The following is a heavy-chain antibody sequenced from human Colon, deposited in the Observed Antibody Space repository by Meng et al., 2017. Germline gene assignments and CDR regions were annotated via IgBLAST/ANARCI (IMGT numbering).Heavy chain of an antibody. V-gene: IGHV3-74*01. CDR3: TRGKGLGNVHGYFDD. D-gene: IGHD7-27*01. Sequence: GESLKTSCAASGFTFSTYWMHWVRQVPGKGLVWVSRVSGDGSSITYAGSVKGRFTISRDNAKNTLYLQMNSLRADDTAVYYCTRGKGLGNVHGYFDDWGQGTLVTVSS. J-gene: IGHJ4*02. CDR2: VSGDGSSI. CDR1: GFTFSTYW.